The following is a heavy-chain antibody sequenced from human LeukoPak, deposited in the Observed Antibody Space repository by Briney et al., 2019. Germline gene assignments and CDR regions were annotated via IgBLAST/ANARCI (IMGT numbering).Heavy chain of an antibody. CDR2: FDPGSGEI. D-gene: IGHD3-9*01. CDR1: GYSTTELS. V-gene: IGHV1-24*01. CDR3: ATGTHYDLLPF. J-gene: IGHJ4*02. Sequence: ASMKVSCKVSGYSTTELSTHWVRQAPGKGLEWMGGFDPGSGEIIYEQKFQDRVTMTEDTSTDTAYMELSSLRSEDTALYYCATGTHYDLLPFWGQGTLVTVSS.